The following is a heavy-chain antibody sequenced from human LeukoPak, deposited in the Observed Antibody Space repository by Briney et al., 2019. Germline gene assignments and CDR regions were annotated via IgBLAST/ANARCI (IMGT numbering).Heavy chain of an antibody. V-gene: IGHV1-18*01. D-gene: IGHD3-22*01. CDR2: ISAYNGNT. CDR3: ARGSYYDSSGYYSL. Sequence: ASVKVSCKASGYTFTSYAISWVRQAPGQGLEWMGWISAYNGNTNYAQKLQGRVTMTTDTSTSTAYMELRSLRSDDTAVYYCARGSYYDSSGYYSLWGQGTLVTVSS. J-gene: IGHJ4*02. CDR1: GYTFTSYA.